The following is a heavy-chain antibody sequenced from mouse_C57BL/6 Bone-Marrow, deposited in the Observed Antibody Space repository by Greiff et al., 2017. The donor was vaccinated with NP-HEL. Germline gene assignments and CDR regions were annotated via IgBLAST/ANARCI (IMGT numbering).Heavy chain of an antibody. J-gene: IGHJ1*03. CDR3: ARGDITTVVALHWYFDV. CDR1: GYTFTSYW. D-gene: IGHD1-1*01. CDR2: IDPSDSYT. V-gene: IGHV1-50*01. Sequence: QVQLQQPGAELVKPGASVKLSCKASGYTFTSYWMQWVKQSPGRGLEWIGEIDPSDSYTNYNQKFKGKATLTVDTSSSTAYMQLSSLTSEDSAVYYCARGDITTVVALHWYFDVWGTGTTVTVSS.